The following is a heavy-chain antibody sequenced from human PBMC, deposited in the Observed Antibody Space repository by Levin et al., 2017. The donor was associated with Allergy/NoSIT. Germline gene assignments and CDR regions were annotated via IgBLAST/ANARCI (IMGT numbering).Heavy chain of an antibody. CDR2: NSSTGSTI. D-gene: IGHD3-3*01. Sequence: GGSLRLSCAASGFTFSSYEMNWVRRAPGKGLEWVSYNSSTGSTIHSADSVKGRFTISRDNAKNSLYLHMISLRAEDTAVYYCARQLGNFWSGYNYFDYWGQGTLVTVSS. J-gene: IGHJ4*02. CDR3: ARQLGNFWSGYNYFDY. V-gene: IGHV3-48*03. CDR1: GFTFSSYE.